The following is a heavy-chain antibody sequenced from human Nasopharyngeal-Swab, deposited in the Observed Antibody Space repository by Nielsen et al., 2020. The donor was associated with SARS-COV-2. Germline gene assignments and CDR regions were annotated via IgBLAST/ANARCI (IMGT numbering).Heavy chain of an antibody. D-gene: IGHD3-22*01. CDR3: ARGSTYYYDSTLSEIDY. Sequence: SETLSLTCTVSGGSISSGDYYWCWIRQPPGKGLEWIGYIYYSGSTYYNPSLKSRVTISVDTSKNQFSLKLSSVTAADTAVYYCARGSTYYYDSTLSEIDYWGQGTLVTVSS. J-gene: IGHJ4*02. CDR1: GGSISSGDYY. V-gene: IGHV4-30-4*01. CDR2: IYYSGST.